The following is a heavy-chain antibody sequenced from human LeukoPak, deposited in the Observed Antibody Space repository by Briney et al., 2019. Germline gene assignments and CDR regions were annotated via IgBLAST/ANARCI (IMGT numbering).Heavy chain of an antibody. Sequence: GGSLRLSCAASGFTVSSNYMSWVRQAPGKGLEWVSVIYSGGSTYYADSVKGRFTISRDNSENTLYLQMNSLRAEDTAVYYCARVEGNIVTTTEGYFDYWGQGTLVTVSS. D-gene: IGHD5-12*01. V-gene: IGHV3-66*01. CDR2: IYSGGST. CDR1: GFTVSSNY. J-gene: IGHJ4*02. CDR3: ARVEGNIVTTTEGYFDY.